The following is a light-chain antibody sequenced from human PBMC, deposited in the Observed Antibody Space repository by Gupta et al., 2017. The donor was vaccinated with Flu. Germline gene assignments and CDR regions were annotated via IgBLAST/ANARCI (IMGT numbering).Light chain of an antibody. J-gene: IGKJ2*01. V-gene: IGKV3-20*01. CDR2: GAS. CDR3: QQYGSSPRT. CDR1: QSVSSSY. Sequence: EMVLTQSPATLSLSPGESTTLSCRASQSVSSSYLAWYQQKPGQAPRLLIYGASSRATGIPDRFSGSGSGTDFTLTISRLEPEDFAVYYCQQYGSSPRTFGQGTKLEIK.